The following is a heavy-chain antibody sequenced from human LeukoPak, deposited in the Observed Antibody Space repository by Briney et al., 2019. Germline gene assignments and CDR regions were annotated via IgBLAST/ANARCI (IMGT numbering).Heavy chain of an antibody. D-gene: IGHD1-1*01. V-gene: IGHV3-23*01. Sequence: QPGGSLRLSCETSGFTFSRYAMTWVRQAPGKGLEWVSTIGGLGESTNYADSVKGRFTISRDNSRNTLYLQMNSLRAEDTAVFYCATDYTTGSLYYFDYWGQGTLVTVSS. CDR1: GFTFSRYA. J-gene: IGHJ4*02. CDR2: IGGLGEST. CDR3: ATDYTTGSLYYFDY.